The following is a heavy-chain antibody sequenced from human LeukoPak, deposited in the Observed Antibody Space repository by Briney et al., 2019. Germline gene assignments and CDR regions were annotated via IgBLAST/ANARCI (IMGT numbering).Heavy chain of an antibody. J-gene: IGHJ3*01. V-gene: IGHV3-66*02. D-gene: IGHD2-2*01. Sequence: GGSLRLSCAASEFTVSNKYMNWVRQAPGKGLEWVSVIYSGGNTYYADSVKGRFTISRDNSKNTLYLQMNSLRAEDTAVYYCARGLSDCTSRSCPYDAFDAWGHGTMVTGSS. CDR1: EFTVSNKY. CDR3: ARGLSDCTSRSCPYDAFDA. CDR2: IYSGGNT.